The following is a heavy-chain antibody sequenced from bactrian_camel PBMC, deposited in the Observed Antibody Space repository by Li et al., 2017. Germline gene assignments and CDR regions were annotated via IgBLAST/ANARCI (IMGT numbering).Heavy chain of an antibody. Sequence: VQLVESGGGSVQAGGSLTLTCAASGDSTSSNCMAWFRQAPGKEREWVATIGSKGRTKYEDSVQGRFTISKDDAKTTLYLQTNSLTPEDTAIYYCAAGCASVSWATKRGGFGYWGQGTQVTVS. J-gene: IGHJ6*01. CDR3: AAGCASVSWATKRGGFGY. V-gene: IGHV3S53*01. CDR2: IGSKGRT. D-gene: IGHD1*01. CDR1: GDSTSSNC.